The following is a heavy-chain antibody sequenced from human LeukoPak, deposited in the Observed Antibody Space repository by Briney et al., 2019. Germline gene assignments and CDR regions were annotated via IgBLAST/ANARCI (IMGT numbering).Heavy chain of an antibody. V-gene: IGHV3-23*01. J-gene: IGHJ4*02. CDR1: GFTFSSYA. D-gene: IGHD3-22*01. CDR3: AKGRLKFSSGYYPDY. CDR2: ISGSGGST. Sequence: GASLRLSCVASGFTFSSYAMSWVRQAPGKGLEWVSAISGSGGSTYYADSVKGRFTISRDNSKNTLYLQMNSLRAEDTAVYYCAKGRLKFSSGYYPDYWGQGTLVTVSS.